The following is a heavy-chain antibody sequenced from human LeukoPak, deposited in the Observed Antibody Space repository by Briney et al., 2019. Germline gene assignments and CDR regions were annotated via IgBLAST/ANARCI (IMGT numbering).Heavy chain of an antibody. J-gene: IGHJ6*02. V-gene: IGHV4-30-4*01. D-gene: IGHD3-10*01. CDR3: ARDGPVLLWFGELYYGMDV. CDR1: GGSISSGDYY. Sequence: SQTLSLTCTVSGGSISSGDYYWSWIRQPPGKGLEWIGYIYYSGSTYYNPSPKSRVTISVDTSKNQFSLKLSSVTAADTAVYYCARDGPVLLWFGELYYGMDVWGQGTTVTVSS. CDR2: IYYSGST.